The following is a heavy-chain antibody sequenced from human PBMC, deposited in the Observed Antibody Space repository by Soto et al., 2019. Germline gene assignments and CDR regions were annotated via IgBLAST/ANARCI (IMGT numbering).Heavy chain of an antibody. CDR3: ARKAPYSSSWYPFEY. V-gene: IGHV1-69*06. D-gene: IGHD6-13*01. J-gene: IGHJ4*02. Sequence: SVQVSCKASGGTFSSYAISWVRQAPGQGLEWMGGIIPIFGTANYAQKFQGRVTITADKSTSTAYMELSSLRSEDTAVYYCARKAPYSSSWYPFEYWCQGTLVTVSS. CDR2: IIPIFGTA. CDR1: GGTFSSYA.